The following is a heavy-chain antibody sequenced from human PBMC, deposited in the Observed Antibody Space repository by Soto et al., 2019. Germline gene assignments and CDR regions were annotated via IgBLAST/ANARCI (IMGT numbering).Heavy chain of an antibody. J-gene: IGHJ4*02. D-gene: IGHD5-12*01. Sequence: QVQLQESGPGLVKPSQTLSLTCTVSGGSISSGDYYWSWIRQPPGKGLEWIGYIYYSGSTYYNPSLKRRVTISVYTSKNQFSLKLSSVTAADTAVYYCARWLGYGPHFDYWGQGTLVTVSS. CDR3: ARWLGYGPHFDY. V-gene: IGHV4-30-4*01. CDR1: GGSISSGDYY. CDR2: IYYSGST.